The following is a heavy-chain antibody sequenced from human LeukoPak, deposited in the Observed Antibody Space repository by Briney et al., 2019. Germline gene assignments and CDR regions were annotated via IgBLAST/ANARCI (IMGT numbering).Heavy chain of an antibody. D-gene: IGHD3-10*01. CDR1: GFTFSSYS. Sequence: GGSLRLSCAASGFTFSSYSMNWVRQAPGKGLEWVSYISSSSSTIYYADSVKGRFTISRDNAKNSLYLQMNSLRAEDTAVYYCARDRSSGYYGSFDYWGQGTLVTVSS. J-gene: IGHJ4*02. V-gene: IGHV3-48*01. CDR3: ARDRSSGYYGSFDY. CDR2: ISSSSSTI.